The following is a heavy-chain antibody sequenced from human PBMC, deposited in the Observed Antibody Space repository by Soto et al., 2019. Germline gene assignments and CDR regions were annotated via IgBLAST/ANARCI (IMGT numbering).Heavy chain of an antibody. CDR1: GGSISSSSYY. CDR2: IYYSGST. V-gene: IGHV4-39*01. Sequence: SETLSLTCTVSGGSISSSSYYWGWIRQPPGKGLEWMGSIYYSGSTYYNPSLKSRVTISVDTSKNQFSLKLSSVTAADTAVYYCARSWELHNWFDPWGQGTLVTVSS. D-gene: IGHD1-26*01. J-gene: IGHJ5*02. CDR3: ARSWELHNWFDP.